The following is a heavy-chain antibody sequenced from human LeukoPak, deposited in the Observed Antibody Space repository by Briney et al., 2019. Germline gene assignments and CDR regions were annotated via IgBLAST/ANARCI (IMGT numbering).Heavy chain of an antibody. CDR2: IFSGST. CDR1: GGSVSTSSYY. Sequence: SETLSLTCPVSGGSVSTSSYYWDWIRQPPGKGLEWIGNIFSGSTYYNPSLKSRVTISVDTSKNQFSLKLSSVTAADTAVYYCARAPFRSSYAFDIWGQGTMVTVSS. J-gene: IGHJ3*02. CDR3: ARAPFRSSYAFDI. D-gene: IGHD3-10*01. V-gene: IGHV4-39*07.